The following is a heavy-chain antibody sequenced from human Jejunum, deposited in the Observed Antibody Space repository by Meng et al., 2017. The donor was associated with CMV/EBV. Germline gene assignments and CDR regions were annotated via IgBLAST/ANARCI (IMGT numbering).Heavy chain of an antibody. Sequence: LLGHSVAATNKLRPPLNVSCKASGYTFTNIDISWVRQAPGQGLEWMGWISVKNGEAKYPQNFQGRVTMTTDTTTSTAYMELRSLTSDDTAVYYCARYVPNGSFWYFDFWGRGTLVTVSS. V-gene: IGHV1-18*01. J-gene: IGHJ2*01. CDR1: GYTFTNID. CDR2: ISVKNGEA. CDR3: ARYVPNGSFWYFDF. D-gene: IGHD6-13*01.